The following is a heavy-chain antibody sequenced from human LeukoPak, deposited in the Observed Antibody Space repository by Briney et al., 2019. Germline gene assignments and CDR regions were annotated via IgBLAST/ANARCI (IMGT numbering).Heavy chain of an antibody. V-gene: IGHV3-53*01. J-gene: IGHJ6*04. Sequence: GGSLRLSCAASGFTFSSYAMSWVRQAPGKGLEWVSVIYSGGSTYYADSVKGRFTISRDNSKNTLYLQMNSLRAEDTAVYYCARDRHGDYSPDYYYYGMDVWGKGTTVTVSS. CDR3: ARDRHGDYSPDYYYYGMDV. D-gene: IGHD4-17*01. CDR2: IYSGGST. CDR1: GFTFSSYA.